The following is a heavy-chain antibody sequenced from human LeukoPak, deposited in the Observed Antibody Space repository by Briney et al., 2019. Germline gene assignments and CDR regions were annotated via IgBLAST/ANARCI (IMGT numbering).Heavy chain of an antibody. CDR2: ISSSGSTI. Sequence: PGGSLRLSCAASKVTFSSYEMNWVRQAPGKGLEWVSYISSSGSTIYYADSVKGRFTISRDNAKNSLYLRMNSLRDEDTAVYYCARAGAAAGTHFDSWGQGTLVTVSS. J-gene: IGHJ4*02. D-gene: IGHD6-13*01. CDR1: KVTFSSYE. CDR3: ARAGAAAGTHFDS. V-gene: IGHV3-48*03.